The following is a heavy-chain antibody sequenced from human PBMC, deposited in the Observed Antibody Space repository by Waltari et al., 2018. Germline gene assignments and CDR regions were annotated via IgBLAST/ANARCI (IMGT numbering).Heavy chain of an antibody. CDR3: AREATHSYYYFLDV. J-gene: IGHJ6*03. CDR1: GYTFHGRY. V-gene: IGHV1-2*02. CDR2: IKPNGGVR. Sequence: QVQLVQSGAEVKKPGASVKVSCEASGYTFHGRYLHWVRQAPGQGLEWMGRIKPNGGVRDYAQKFQDRVTMARDTSSSTAYMELSGLRSDDTAVYYCAREATHSYYYFLDVWGKGTTVTVSS.